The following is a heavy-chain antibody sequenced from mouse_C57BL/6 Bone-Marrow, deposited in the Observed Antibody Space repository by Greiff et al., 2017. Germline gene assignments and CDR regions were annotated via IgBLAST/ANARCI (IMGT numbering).Heavy chain of an antibody. Sequence: VQLQQSGAELVRPGTSVKVSCKASGYAFTNYLIEWVQQRPGQGLEWVGVINHGSGGTNYNEKFKGKATLTADKSSSTAYMQLSSLTSEDSAVYFCARSVGYWYFDVWGTGTTVTVSS. J-gene: IGHJ1*03. V-gene: IGHV1-54*01. D-gene: IGHD1-3*01. CDR1: GYAFTNYL. CDR3: ARSVGYWYFDV. CDR2: INHGSGGT.